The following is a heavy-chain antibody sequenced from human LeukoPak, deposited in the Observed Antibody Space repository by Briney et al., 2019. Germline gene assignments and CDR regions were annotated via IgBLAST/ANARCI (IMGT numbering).Heavy chain of an antibody. CDR2: INPNSGGT. D-gene: IGHD2-2*01. V-gene: IGHV1-2*02. Sequence: ASVKVSCKASGYTFTGYYMHWVRRAPGQGLEWMGWINPNSGGTNYAQKFQGRVTMTRDTSISTAYMELRRLRSDDTAVYYCAREGGGCSSTSCYRPHDYWGQGTLVTVSS. CDR3: AREGGGCSSTSCYRPHDY. CDR1: GYTFTGYY. J-gene: IGHJ4*02.